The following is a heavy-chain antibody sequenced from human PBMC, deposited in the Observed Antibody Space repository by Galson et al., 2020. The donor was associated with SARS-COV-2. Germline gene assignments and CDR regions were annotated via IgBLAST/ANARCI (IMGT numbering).Heavy chain of an antibody. V-gene: IGHV4-30-4*08. CDR2: IYYSGRT. J-gene: IGHJ4*02. Sequence: SETLSLTCTVSGDSTGSSDYYWGWIRQPPGKGLEWIGYIYYSGRTYYNPSLKSRVTISVDTAKNQFSLRLSSVTAADTAVYYCARALPADYWGQGTLVTVSS. CDR3: ARALPADY. CDR1: GDSTGSSDYY.